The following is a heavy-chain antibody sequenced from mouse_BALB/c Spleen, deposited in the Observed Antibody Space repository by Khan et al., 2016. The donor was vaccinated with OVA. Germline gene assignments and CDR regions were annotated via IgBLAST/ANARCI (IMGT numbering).Heavy chain of an antibody. V-gene: IGHV2-6-1*01. CDR1: GFSLTNYG. CDR3: ARQPYYHYYISDY. J-gene: IGHJ4*01. Sequence: QVQLKESGPGLVAPSQSLSITCTISGFSLTNYGVHWVRQPPGKGLEWLVVIWSDGSATYYSATISRLSISKDNSKSQVFLKMNSRQTDDTAMYYCARQPYYHYYISDYWGEGAAVTVSA. CDR2: IWSDGSA. D-gene: IGHD2-10*01.